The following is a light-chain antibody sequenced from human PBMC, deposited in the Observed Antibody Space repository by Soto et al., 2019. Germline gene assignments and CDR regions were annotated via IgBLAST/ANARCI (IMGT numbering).Light chain of an antibody. CDR1: QSISSY. V-gene: IGKV1-39*01. CDR2: AAS. J-gene: IGKJ5*01. Sequence: DIQMTQSPSSLSASVGRRVTITCGASQSISSYLNWYQQKPGKAPKLLIYAASSLQSGVPSRFSGSGSGTNFTLTISSLQPEDFATYYCQQSYSTPITFGQGTPLEIK. CDR3: QQSYSTPIT.